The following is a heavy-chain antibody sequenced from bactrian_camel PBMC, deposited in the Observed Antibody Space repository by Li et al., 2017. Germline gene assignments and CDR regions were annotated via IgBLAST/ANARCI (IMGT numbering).Heavy chain of an antibody. J-gene: IGHJ4*01. Sequence: HVQLVESGGGSVQAGESLRLSCVASGFAGSNLYMAWFRQAPGKEREGVAAIDNAGSATYTYAVQGRFTISKDNTENTLSLQMNSLKPEDAAIYYYASTALCTIWYMRYEYAYWGQGTQVTVSS. D-gene: IGHD6*01. CDR2: IDNAGSA. CDR3: ASTALCTIWYMRYEYAY. V-gene: IGHV3S53*01. CDR1: GFAGSNLY.